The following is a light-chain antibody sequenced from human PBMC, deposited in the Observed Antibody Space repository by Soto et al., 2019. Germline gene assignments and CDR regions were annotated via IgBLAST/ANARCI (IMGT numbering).Light chain of an antibody. Sequence: QSALTQPASVSGSPGQSITISCTGTSSDVGSYDRVSWYQQYPGEAPKLVIYEGRKRPSGVSNRFSGSKSGNTASLTISGLQADDEADYYCCSSASLSTIVFGGGTKLTVL. V-gene: IGLV2-23*01. CDR1: SSDVGSYDR. CDR2: EGR. CDR3: CSSASLSTIV. J-gene: IGLJ3*02.